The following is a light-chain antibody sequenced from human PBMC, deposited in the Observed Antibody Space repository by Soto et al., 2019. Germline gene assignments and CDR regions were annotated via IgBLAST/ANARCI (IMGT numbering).Light chain of an antibody. Sequence: EVVMTQSPATLSVSPGESATLSCRASQNIYSSLAWFQQRPGQSPRLLIYGASTRAAGVVDRFSGRGSGTEFTLTISSLQSEDVAVYYCQQYNSWPLVFGGGTKVEIK. CDR3: QQYNSWPLV. CDR1: QNIYSS. CDR2: GAS. V-gene: IGKV3-15*01. J-gene: IGKJ4*01.